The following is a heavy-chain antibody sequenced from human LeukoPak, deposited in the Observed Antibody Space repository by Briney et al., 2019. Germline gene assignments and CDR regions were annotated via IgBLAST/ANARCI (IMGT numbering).Heavy chain of an antibody. CDR3: TSVSSNYYYGGFDY. J-gene: IGHJ4*02. Sequence: GGSLRLSCTASGFTFGDYAMNWVRQAPGKGLEWVGFIRSKAYGGTTEYAASVKGRFTISRDDSKSIAYLQMNSLKTEDTAVYSCTSVSSNYYYGGFDYWGQETLVTVSS. D-gene: IGHD3-22*01. CDR1: GFTFGDYA. V-gene: IGHV3-49*04. CDR2: IRSKAYGGTT.